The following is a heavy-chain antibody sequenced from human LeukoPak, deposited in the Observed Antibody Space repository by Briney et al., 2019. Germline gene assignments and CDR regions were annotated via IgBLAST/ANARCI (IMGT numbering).Heavy chain of an antibody. Sequence: PGGSLRLSCAASGFTFSSYAVGWVRQAPGKGLEWVSAISGSGGSTHYADSVKGRFTISRDNSKNTLYLQMNSLRAEDTAVYYCAKRAYSNFDYWGQGTLVTVSS. J-gene: IGHJ4*02. D-gene: IGHD5-18*01. CDR3: AKRAYSNFDY. CDR2: ISGSGGST. CDR1: GFTFSSYA. V-gene: IGHV3-23*01.